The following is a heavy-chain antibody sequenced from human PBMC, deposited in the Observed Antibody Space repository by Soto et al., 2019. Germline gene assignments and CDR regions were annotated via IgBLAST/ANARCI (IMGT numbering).Heavy chain of an antibody. Sequence: QVQLVESGGGVVQPGRSLRLSCAASGFTFSSYGMHWVRQAPGKGLEWVAVISYDGSNKYYADSVKGRFTISRDNSKNTLYLQMKSLRAEDTAVYYCAKVGIRYCSGGSCYFLDYWGQGTLVTVSS. V-gene: IGHV3-30*18. CDR1: GFTFSSYG. CDR2: ISYDGSNK. J-gene: IGHJ4*02. D-gene: IGHD2-15*01. CDR3: AKVGIRYCSGGSCYFLDY.